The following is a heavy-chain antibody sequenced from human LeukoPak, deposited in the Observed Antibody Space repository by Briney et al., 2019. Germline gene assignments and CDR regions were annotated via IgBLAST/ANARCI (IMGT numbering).Heavy chain of an antibody. CDR2: IYYSGST. V-gene: IGHV4-39*01. CDR3: ARSSRELRGYAPWEVMPPFDS. J-gene: IGHJ4*02. Sequence: SETLSLTCTVSGGSISSNSYYWGWIRQPPGKGLEWIGSIYYSGSTYYNPSLKSRVTISVDTSKNQFSLKLSSVTAADTAVYYCARSSRELRGYAPWEVMPPFDSWGQGTLVTVSS. CDR1: GGSISSNSYY. D-gene: IGHD4-23*01.